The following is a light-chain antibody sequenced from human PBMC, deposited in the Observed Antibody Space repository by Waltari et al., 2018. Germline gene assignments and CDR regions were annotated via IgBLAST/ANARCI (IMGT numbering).Light chain of an antibody. CDR3: CSYADSYTYV. CDR2: DVN. J-gene: IGLJ1*01. V-gene: IGLV2-11*01. CDR1: SSDVGGYNY. Sequence: QSALTQPRSVSGSPGQSVTIPCTGTSSDVGGYNYVSWYQQHPGKAPKLMIYDVNKRPSGVPDRFSGSKSGNTASLTISGLQAEDDADYYCCSYADSYTYVFGIGTKVTVL.